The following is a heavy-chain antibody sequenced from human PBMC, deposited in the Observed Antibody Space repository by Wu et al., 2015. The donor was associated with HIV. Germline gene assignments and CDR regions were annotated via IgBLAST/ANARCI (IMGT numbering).Heavy chain of an antibody. Sequence: QVQLVQSGAEVKKPGASVKVSCKASGYTFTSYGISWVRQAPGQGLEWMGWISAYNGNTNYAQKLQGRVTMTTDTSTSTAYMELRSLRSDDTAVYYCARVWPPDIVVVPAGFDYWGQGTLVTVSS. CDR1: GYTFTSYG. J-gene: IGHJ4*02. CDR3: ARVWPPDIVVVPAGFDY. D-gene: IGHD2-2*01. CDR2: ISAYNGNT. V-gene: IGHV1-18*01.